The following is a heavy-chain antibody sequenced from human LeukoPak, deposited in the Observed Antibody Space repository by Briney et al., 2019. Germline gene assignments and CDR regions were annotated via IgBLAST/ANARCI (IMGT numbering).Heavy chain of an antibody. CDR1: GGSISSYY. D-gene: IGHD2-2*01. J-gene: IGHJ3*02. CDR3: ARTREYPGHAFDI. V-gene: IGHV4-59*01. CDR2: IYYSGST. Sequence: SETLSLTCTVSGGSISSYYWSWIRQPPGKGLEWIGYIYYSGSTNYNPSLKSRVTISVDTSKNQFSLKLSSVTAADTAVYYCARTREYPGHAFDIWGQGTMVTVSS.